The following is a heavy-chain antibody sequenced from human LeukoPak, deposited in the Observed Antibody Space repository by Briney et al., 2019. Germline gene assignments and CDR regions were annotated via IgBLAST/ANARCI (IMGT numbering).Heavy chain of an antibody. V-gene: IGHV3-30*02. CDR3: AKDRLGGPYFFHY. Sequence: GGSLRLSCAASGFTFSSYGMHWVRQAPGRGLEWVAFIRYDGSNKYYADSVKGRFTISRDNSKNTLYLQINSLRAEDTAVYFCAKDRLGGPYFFHYWGQGTLVTVSS. CDR1: GFTFSSYG. D-gene: IGHD3-16*01. CDR2: IRYDGSNK. J-gene: IGHJ4*02.